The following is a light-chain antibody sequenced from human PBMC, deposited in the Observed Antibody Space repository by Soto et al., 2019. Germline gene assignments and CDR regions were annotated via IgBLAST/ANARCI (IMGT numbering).Light chain of an antibody. CDR2: EVS. J-gene: IGLJ1*01. V-gene: IGLV2-14*01. CDR3: SSYTSSSTLPFV. Sequence: ALTQPASVSGSPGQSITISCTGTSSDVGGYNYVSWYQQHPGKAPKLMIYEVSNRPSGVSNRFSGSKSGNTASLTISGLQAEDEADYYCSSYTSSSTLPFVFGTGTKVTVL. CDR1: SSDVGGYNY.